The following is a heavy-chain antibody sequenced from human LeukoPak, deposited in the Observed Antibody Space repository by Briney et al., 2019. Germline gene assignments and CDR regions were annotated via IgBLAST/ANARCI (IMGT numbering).Heavy chain of an antibody. CDR3: SRYCGGGCWNHYNYYLDV. CDR1: GFSFSDAW. CDR2: IKSEADDGAT. V-gene: IGHV3-15*01. J-gene: IGHJ6*03. Sequence: PGGSLRLSCAASGFSFSDAWMSWVRQAPGKGLEWVGRIKSEADDGATGYAAPVKDRFTISRDDSKNTLYLQMDSLKTEDTGVYYCSRYCGGGCWNHYNYYLDVWGKGTMVTVSS. D-gene: IGHD2-21*02.